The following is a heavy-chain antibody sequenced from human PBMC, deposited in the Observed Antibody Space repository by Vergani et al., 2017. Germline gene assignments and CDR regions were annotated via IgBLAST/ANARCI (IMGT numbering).Heavy chain of an antibody. Sequence: QVQLVQSGAEVKKPGASVKVSCKASGGTFSSYAISWVRQAPGQGLEWMGRIIPILGIANYAQKFQGRVTITADKSTSTAYMELSSLRAEDTAVYYCAKDREYSYEDGWFDPWGQGTLVTVSS. V-gene: IGHV1-69*04. CDR2: IIPILGIA. J-gene: IGHJ5*02. CDR3: AKDREYSYEDGWFDP. D-gene: IGHD5-18*01. CDR1: GGTFSSYA.